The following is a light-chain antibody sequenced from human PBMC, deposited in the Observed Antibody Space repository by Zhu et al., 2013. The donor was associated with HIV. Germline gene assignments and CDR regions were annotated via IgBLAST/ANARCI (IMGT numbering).Light chain of an antibody. Sequence: EIVLTQSPVTVSLSPGERATLSCRASQSVSSSHLAWYQQKPGQAPRLLIYDVSTRANDIPGRFSGSGSGTEFALTITGLEPEDFGMYFCQRFGSSYTWTFGQGTNVEIK. CDR3: QRFGSSYTWT. V-gene: IGKV3-20*01. J-gene: IGKJ1*01. CDR2: DVS. CDR1: QSVSSSH.